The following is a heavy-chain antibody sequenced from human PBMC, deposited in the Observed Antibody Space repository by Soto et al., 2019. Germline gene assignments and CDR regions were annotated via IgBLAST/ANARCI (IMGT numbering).Heavy chain of an antibody. CDR2: IDHSGST. V-gene: IGHV4-4*02. Sequence: QVQLQESGPGVVKPSGTLSLTCAVSGVSISNPNWWAWVRQAPGKGLEWIGEIDHSGSTNYNPSLNSRVTISLDRSKNQFSLKLSSVDAADTAVYYCARGIFYALDIWGQGTMVTVSS. CDR3: ARGIFYALDI. D-gene: IGHD3-9*01. CDR1: GVSISNPNW. J-gene: IGHJ3*02.